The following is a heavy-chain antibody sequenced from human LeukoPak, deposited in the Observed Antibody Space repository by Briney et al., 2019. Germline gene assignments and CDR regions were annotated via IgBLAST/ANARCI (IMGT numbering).Heavy chain of an antibody. CDR1: GWSFNDYY. CDR2: INARGDT. D-gene: IGHD2-2*01. V-gene: IGHV4-34*01. CDR3: ARGQVPAARGYNWFDP. Sequence: SETLSLTCAVSGWSFNDYYWNWIRRPPGKGLEWIGEINARGDTNYNPSLRSRVTISVDTSKKQFSLRLTSMIAADTALYYCARGQVPAARGYNWFDPWGQGTLVTVSS. J-gene: IGHJ5*02.